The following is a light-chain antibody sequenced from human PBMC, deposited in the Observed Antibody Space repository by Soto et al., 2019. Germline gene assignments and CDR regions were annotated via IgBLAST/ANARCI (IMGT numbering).Light chain of an antibody. CDR2: AAS. Sequence: DIQMTQSPSSVSAVVGDRVTITCRASQDITRWLAWYQQQPGRAPKLLIYAASTLQGGVPSRFSCSGSGTAFTLTISSLRPEDFATYYCQQAHSFPVTFGQGTRLEI. V-gene: IGKV1-12*01. J-gene: IGKJ5*01. CDR1: QDITRW. CDR3: QQAHSFPVT.